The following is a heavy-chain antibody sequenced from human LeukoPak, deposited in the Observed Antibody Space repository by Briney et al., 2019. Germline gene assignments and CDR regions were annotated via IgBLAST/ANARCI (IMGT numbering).Heavy chain of an antibody. CDR1: GGSISSSSYY. Sequence: PSETLSLTCTVSGGSISSSSYYWGWIRQPPGKGLEWIGSIYYSGSTYYNPSLKSRVTISVDTSKNQFSLKLSSVTAEDTAIYYCAKKGYAGSGTYSYYFDYWGQGALVTVSS. V-gene: IGHV4-39*07. D-gene: IGHD3-10*01. CDR2: IYYSGST. CDR3: AKKGYAGSGTYSYYFDY. J-gene: IGHJ4*02.